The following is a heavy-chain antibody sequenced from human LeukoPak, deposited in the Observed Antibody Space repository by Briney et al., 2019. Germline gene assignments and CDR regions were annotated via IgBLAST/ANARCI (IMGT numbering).Heavy chain of an antibody. Sequence: KTSETLSLTCTVSGGSISSYYWSWIRQPLGKGLEWIGYIYYSGSTNYNPSLKSRVTISVDTSKNQFFLKLSSVTAADTAVYYCARETRYYDILTGYSSHYGMDVWGQGTTVTVSS. CDR1: GGSISSYY. D-gene: IGHD3-9*01. CDR2: IYYSGST. V-gene: IGHV4-59*01. CDR3: ARETRYYDILTGYSSHYGMDV. J-gene: IGHJ6*02.